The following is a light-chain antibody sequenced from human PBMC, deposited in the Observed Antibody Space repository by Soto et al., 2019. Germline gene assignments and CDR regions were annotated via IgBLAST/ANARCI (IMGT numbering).Light chain of an antibody. CDR3: QQRDIWPLT. CDR1: QSVSSY. V-gene: IGKV3-11*01. CDR2: DAS. J-gene: IGKJ4*01. Sequence: EIVLTQSPATLSLSPGERATLSCRASQSVSSYLGWYQKKPGQAPTLLIYDASNRATGIPARFRGSGSGTDFTLTISSLEPEDFAVYYCQQRDIWPLTFGGGTKVEIK.